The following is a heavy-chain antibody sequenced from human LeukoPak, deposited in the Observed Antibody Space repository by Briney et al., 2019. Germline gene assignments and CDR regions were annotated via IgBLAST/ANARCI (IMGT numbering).Heavy chain of an antibody. D-gene: IGHD5-18*01. CDR2: IYTSGST. CDR3: ARHERYGERDY. CDR1: GGSISSYY. Sequence: SETLSLTCTVSGGSISSYYWSWIRQPPGKGLEWIGYIYTSGSTNYNPSLKSRVTISVDTSKNQFSLKLSSVTAAGTAVYYCARHERYGERDYWGQGTLVTVSS. V-gene: IGHV4-4*09. J-gene: IGHJ4*02.